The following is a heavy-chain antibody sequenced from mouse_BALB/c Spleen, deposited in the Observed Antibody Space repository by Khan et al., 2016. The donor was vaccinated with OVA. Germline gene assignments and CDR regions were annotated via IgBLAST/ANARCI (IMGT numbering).Heavy chain of an antibody. CDR3: ARRNYCVYTFAY. D-gene: IGHD1-2*01. CDR1: GYTFTDYY. Sequence: QVQLKESGAELARPGASVKLSCTASGYTFTDYYINWVKQRTGKGLEWIGEISPGSGDTYYNARFMGKATLSAANSYSTDDMQLSSLTSEASAFYFCARRNYCVYTFAYWGQGTLVTVSA. CDR2: ISPGSGDT. V-gene: IGHV1-77*01. J-gene: IGHJ3*01.